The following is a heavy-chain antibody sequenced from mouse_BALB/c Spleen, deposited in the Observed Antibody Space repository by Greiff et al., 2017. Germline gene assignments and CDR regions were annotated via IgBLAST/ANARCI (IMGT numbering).Heavy chain of an antibody. CDR2: IYWDDDK. D-gene: IGHD1-1*01. V-gene: IGHV8-12*01. J-gene: IGHJ4*01. CDR3: ARRERAIYYGSSQGKGYAMDY. CDR1: GFSLSTSGMG. Sequence: QVTLKESGPGILQPSQTLSLTCSFSGFSLSTSGMGVSWIRQPSGKGLEWLAHIYWDDDKRYNPSLKSRLTISKDTSRNQVFLKITSVDTADTATYYCARRERAIYYGSSQGKGYAMDYWGQGTSVTVSS.